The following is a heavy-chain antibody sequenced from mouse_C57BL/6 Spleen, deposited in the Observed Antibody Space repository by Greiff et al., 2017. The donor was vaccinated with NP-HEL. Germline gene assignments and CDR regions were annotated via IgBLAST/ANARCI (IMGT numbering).Heavy chain of an antibody. V-gene: IGHV1-82*01. D-gene: IGHD3-2*02. CDR2: IYPGDGDT. Sequence: VKLQESGPELVKPGASVKISCKASGYAFSSSWMNWVKQRPGKGLEWIGRIYPGDGDTNYNGKFKGKATLTADKSSSTAYMQLSSLTSEDSAVYFCARPQTAQATGFAYWGQGTLVTVSA. CDR1: GYAFSSSW. CDR3: ARPQTAQATGFAY. J-gene: IGHJ3*01.